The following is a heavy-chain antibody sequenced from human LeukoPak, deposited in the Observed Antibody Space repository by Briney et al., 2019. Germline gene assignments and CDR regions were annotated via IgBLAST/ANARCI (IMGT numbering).Heavy chain of an antibody. J-gene: IGHJ4*02. CDR2: ISGSGGST. CDR3: AKKGQLEMATIDY. V-gene: IGHV3-23*01. CDR1: GFTFSSYA. D-gene: IGHD5-24*01. Sequence: GGSLRLSCAASGFTFSSYAMSWVRQAPGKGLGWVSAISGSGGSTYYAGSVKGRFTISRDNSKNTLYPQMNSLRAEDTAVYYCAKKGQLEMATIDYWGQGTLVTVSS.